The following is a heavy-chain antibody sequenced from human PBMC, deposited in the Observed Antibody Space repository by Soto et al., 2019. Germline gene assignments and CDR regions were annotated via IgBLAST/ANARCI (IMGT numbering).Heavy chain of an antibody. CDR3: ARGHGYCGTTNCPP. CDR2: INHSGST. CDR1: GGSFSGYY. D-gene: IGHD1-1*01. J-gene: IGHJ5*02. V-gene: IGHV4-34*01. Sequence: TLSLTCAGDGGSFSGYYWSWNRQPPGKGLEWIGEINHSGSTDYNPSLKSRVTISVDTSKNQFSLKLSSVTAADTAVYYCARGHGYCGTTNCPPWRQGTLVTV.